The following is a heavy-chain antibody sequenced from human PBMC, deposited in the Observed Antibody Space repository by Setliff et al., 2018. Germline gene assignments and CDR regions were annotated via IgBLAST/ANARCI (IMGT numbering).Heavy chain of an antibody. CDR3: ARIRRDIVVVVGATPDYYDYMDV. CDR2: IDPSDSYT. Sequence: PGESLKISCKGSGYSFTSYWISWVRQMPGKGLERMGRIDPSDSYTNYSPSFQGHVTISGDKSISTAYLQWSSLKASDTAMYYCARIRRDIVVVVGATPDYYDYMDVWGKGTTVTVSS. J-gene: IGHJ6*03. D-gene: IGHD2-15*01. V-gene: IGHV5-10-1*01. CDR1: GYSFTSYW.